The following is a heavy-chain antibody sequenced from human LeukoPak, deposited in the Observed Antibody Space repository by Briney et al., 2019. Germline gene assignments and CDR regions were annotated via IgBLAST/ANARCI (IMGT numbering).Heavy chain of an antibody. CDR2: ISSSSSYI. CDR1: GFTFSSYS. V-gene: IGHV3-21*01. J-gene: IGHJ4*02. CDR3: AIMGLFDY. Sequence: PGGSLRLSCAASGFTFSSYSMNWVRQAPGKGLEWVSSISSSSSYIYYADSVKGRFTISRDNAKNSLYLQMSSLRAEDTAVHYCAIMGLFDYWGQGTLVTVSS.